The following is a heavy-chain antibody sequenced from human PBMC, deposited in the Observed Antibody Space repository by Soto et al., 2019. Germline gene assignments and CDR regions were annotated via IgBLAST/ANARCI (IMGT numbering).Heavy chain of an antibody. Sequence: QVQLQESGPGLVKPSQTLSLTCTVSGGSISSGDYYWSWIRQPPGKGLEWIGYIYYSGSTYYNPSLKSRVTISVDTSKNQFSLKLSSVTAADTAVYYCAREYYDILTGYANWFDPWGQGTLVTVSS. CDR3: AREYYDILTGYANWFDP. CDR1: GGSISSGDYY. J-gene: IGHJ5*02. V-gene: IGHV4-30-4*01. CDR2: IYYSGST. D-gene: IGHD3-9*01.